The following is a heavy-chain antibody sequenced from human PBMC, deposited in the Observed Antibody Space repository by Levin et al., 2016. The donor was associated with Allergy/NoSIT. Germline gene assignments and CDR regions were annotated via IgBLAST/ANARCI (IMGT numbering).Heavy chain of an antibody. D-gene: IGHD4-17*01. CDR3: ARRTTVTRELYHGMDV. Sequence: WIRQPPGKGLEWIGYIYYSGSTNYNPSLNSRVTMSVDVSKNQLSLKLSSVTAADTAVYYCARRTTVTRELYHGMDVWGQGTTVTVSS. CDR2: IYYSGST. J-gene: IGHJ6*02. V-gene: IGHV4-59*08.